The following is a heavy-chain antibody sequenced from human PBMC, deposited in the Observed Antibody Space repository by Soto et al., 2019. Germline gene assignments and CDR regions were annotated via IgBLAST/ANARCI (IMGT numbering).Heavy chain of an antibody. J-gene: IGHJ6*02. CDR3: ARGNWNGMDV. CDR2: IYYSGST. CDR1: GGSIISYY. V-gene: IGHV4-59*01. D-gene: IGHD1-20*01. Sequence: SETLSLTCTVSGGSIISYYWSWIRQPQGKRLEWIGYIYYSGSTNSSPAHKSRVTLPVAPSKTQFSLNRSSVTAADTAVYYCARGNWNGMDVWGQGTTVTVSS.